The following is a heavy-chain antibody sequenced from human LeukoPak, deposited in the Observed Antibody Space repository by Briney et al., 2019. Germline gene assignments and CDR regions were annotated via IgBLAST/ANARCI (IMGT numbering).Heavy chain of an antibody. CDR1: GGSISSYY. CDR2: ISYRRST. Sequence: SETLSLTCTVSGGSISSYYWSWIRQPPGKGLEWIGYISYRRSTNYKPSLKSRVTISVDTSKNQISLKLSSVTAADTAVYYCARNTAALSLTTIWGQGTLVTVSS. CDR3: ARNTAALSLTTI. V-gene: IGHV4-59*08. J-gene: IGHJ4*02. D-gene: IGHD6-13*01.